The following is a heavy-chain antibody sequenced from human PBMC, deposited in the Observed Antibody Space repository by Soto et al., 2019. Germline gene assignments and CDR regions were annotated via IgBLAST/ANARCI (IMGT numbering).Heavy chain of an antibody. CDR1: GYTFTSYD. CDR3: ARERQQLGNYYYYGMDV. D-gene: IGHD6-13*01. V-gene: IGHV1-46*01. Sequence: GSSVKVSCKASGYTFTSYDLHGVRQAPGQGLEWMGIINPSGGSTSYAQKFQGRVTMTRDTSTSTVYMELSSLRSEDTAVYYCARERQQLGNYYYYGMDVWGQGTTVTVSS. J-gene: IGHJ6*02. CDR2: INPSGGST.